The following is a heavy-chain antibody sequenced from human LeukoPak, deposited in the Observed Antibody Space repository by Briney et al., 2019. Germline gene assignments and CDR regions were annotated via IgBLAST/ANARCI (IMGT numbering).Heavy chain of an antibody. Sequence: GASVKVSRKASGYTFTSYDINWVRQATGQGLEWMGWMNPNSGNTGYAQKFQGRVTMTRNTSISTAYMELSSLRSEDTAVYYCARGGYDFWSGYYPSKGMDVWGQGTTVTVSS. J-gene: IGHJ6*02. CDR2: MNPNSGNT. CDR3: ARGGYDFWSGYYPSKGMDV. V-gene: IGHV1-8*01. CDR1: GYTFTSYD. D-gene: IGHD3-3*01.